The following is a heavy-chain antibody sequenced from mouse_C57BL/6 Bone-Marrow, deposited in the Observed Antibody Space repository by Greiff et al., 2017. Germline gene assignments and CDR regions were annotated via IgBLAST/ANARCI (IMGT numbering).Heavy chain of an antibody. Sequence: EVKLQESGGGLVQPGGSMKLSCAASGFTFSDAWMDWVRQSPEKGLEWVAEIRNKANNHATYYAESVKGRFTISRDDSKSSVYLQMNSLRAEDTGIYYCNYYGSSYRTFAYWGQGTLVTVSA. CDR3: NYYGSSYRTFAY. CDR2: IRNKANNHAT. V-gene: IGHV6-6*01. D-gene: IGHD1-1*01. CDR1: GFTFSDAW. J-gene: IGHJ3*01.